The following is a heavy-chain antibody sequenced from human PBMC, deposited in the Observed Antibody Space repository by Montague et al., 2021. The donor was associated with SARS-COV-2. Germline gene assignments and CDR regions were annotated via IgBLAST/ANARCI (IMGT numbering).Heavy chain of an antibody. CDR1: GGSFSGYY. J-gene: IGHJ4*02. V-gene: IGHV4-34*01. D-gene: IGHD3-3*01. Sequence: ETLSLTCAVYGGSFSGYYWSWIRQPPGKGLQWIGEINHSGSTNYNPSLKSRVTISVDTSKNQFSLKLSPVTAADTAVYYCARQMGQSSIFGVVIQYYFDYRGQGTLVTVSS. CDR3: ARQMGQSSIFGVVIQYYFDY. CDR2: INHSGST.